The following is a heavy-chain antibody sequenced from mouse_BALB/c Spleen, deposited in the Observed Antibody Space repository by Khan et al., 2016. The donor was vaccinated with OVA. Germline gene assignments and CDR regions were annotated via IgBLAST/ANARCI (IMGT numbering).Heavy chain of an antibody. CDR1: GYTFTSYV. V-gene: IGHV1S136*01. D-gene: IGHD1-1*01. Sequence: VQLKQSGPELVKPGASVKMSCKASGYTFTSYVMHWVKQKPGQGLEWIGYINPYNVGTIHNEKFRGKATLTSDKSSSTAYMEPSSLTSEDSAVYACASYASSPYYAMDYWGQGTSVTVSS. CDR3: ASYASSPYYAMDY. CDR2: INPYNVGT. J-gene: IGHJ4*01.